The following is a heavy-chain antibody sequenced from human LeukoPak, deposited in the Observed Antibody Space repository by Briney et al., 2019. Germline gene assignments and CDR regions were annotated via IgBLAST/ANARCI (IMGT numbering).Heavy chain of an antibody. D-gene: IGHD6-13*01. CDR3: ARGSSIAAAGELNWFDP. Sequence: GESLKISCKGSGYSFTSYWIGWVRQMPGKGLEWMGIIYPGDSDTGYSPSFQGQVTISADKSISTAYLQWSSLKASDTAMYYCARGSSIAAAGELNWFDPWGQGTLVTVSS. CDR1: GYSFTSYW. J-gene: IGHJ5*02. V-gene: IGHV5-51*01. CDR2: IYPGDSDT.